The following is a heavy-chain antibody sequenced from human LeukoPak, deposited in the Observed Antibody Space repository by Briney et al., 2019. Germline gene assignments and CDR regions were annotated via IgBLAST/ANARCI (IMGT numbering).Heavy chain of an antibody. Sequence: WASVKVSCTASGYTFTVYYLHWVRQAPGQGLEWMGWLNPKTGGTSYAQKFQGRVTMTRDTSISTVNMELSRLTSDDTAVYYCARATAENDHWGQGTLVTVSS. CDR3: ARATAENDH. CDR2: LNPKTGGT. V-gene: IGHV1-2*02. CDR1: GYTFTVYY. D-gene: IGHD1-14*01. J-gene: IGHJ4*02.